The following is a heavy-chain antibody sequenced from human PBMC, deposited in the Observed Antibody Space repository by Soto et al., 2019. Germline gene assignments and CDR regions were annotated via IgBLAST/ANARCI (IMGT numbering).Heavy chain of an antibody. Sequence: ASVKVSCKASGYTFTSYDINWVRQATGQGLEWMGWVNPNSGNTGYAQKFQGRATMTRNTSISTAYMELSSLRSEDTAVYYCARNGGYSWVGWFDPWGQGTLVTVSS. V-gene: IGHV1-8*01. J-gene: IGHJ5*02. CDR1: GYTFTSYD. CDR3: ARNGGYSWVGWFDP. D-gene: IGHD2-15*01. CDR2: VNPNSGNT.